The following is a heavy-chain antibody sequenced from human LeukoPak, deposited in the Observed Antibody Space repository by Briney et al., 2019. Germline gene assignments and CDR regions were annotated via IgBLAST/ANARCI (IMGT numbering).Heavy chain of an antibody. V-gene: IGHV1-2*02. J-gene: IGHJ3*02. Sequence: ASVKASCKASGYTFTGYYMHWVRQAPGQGLEWMGWINPNSGGTNYSQKFQGRVTMTRDTSISTAYMELSRLRSDDTAVYYCARRGIYYYDSSGYYCDAFDIWGQGTMVTVSS. CDR2: INPNSGGT. CDR1: GYTFTGYY. D-gene: IGHD3-22*01. CDR3: ARRGIYYYDSSGYYCDAFDI.